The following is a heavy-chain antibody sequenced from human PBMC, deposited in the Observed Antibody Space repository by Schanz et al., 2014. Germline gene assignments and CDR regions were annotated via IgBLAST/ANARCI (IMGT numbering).Heavy chain of an antibody. CDR2: IKTKTDGGTT. V-gene: IGHV3-15*01. CDR1: GFTFTNAW. Sequence: EVELVESGGGLVKPGGSLRLSCVVSGFTFTNAWMSWVRQAPGKGLEWVGRIKTKTDGGTTDYAAPVKGRFTISRDDSTNTLYLQMNSLKTEDTAVYYCTTGGRRGYSHYFYGMDVWDQGTTVTVSS. J-gene: IGHJ6*02. CDR3: TTGGRRGYSHYFYGMDV. D-gene: IGHD5-18*01.